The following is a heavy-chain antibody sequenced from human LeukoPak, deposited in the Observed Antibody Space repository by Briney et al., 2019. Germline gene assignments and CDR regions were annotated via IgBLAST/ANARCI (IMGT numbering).Heavy chain of an antibody. J-gene: IGHJ4*02. D-gene: IGHD6-19*01. CDR2: IQHTGIA. CDR1: GGSISSTNW. CDR3: ARGVIAVAGPIDY. Sequence: SESLSLTCTVSGGSISSTNWWNWVRQPPGKGLEWIGEIQHTGIANYNPSLRSRVTFSVDNSKNQFSLNLSSMTAADTAVYYCARGVIAVAGPIDYWGQGTLVTVSS. V-gene: IGHV4-4*02.